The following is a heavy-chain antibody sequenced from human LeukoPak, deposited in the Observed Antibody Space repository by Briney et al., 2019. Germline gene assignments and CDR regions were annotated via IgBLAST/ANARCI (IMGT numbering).Heavy chain of an antibody. Sequence: SETLSLTCTVSGGSISSSSNYWGWIRQPPGKGLEWIGSIYYSGSTYYNPSLKSRVTISVDTSKNQFSLRLTSVTASDTAVYYCARQSEYTSGWHYIDYWGQGTLVTVSS. CDR1: GGSISSSSNY. J-gene: IGHJ4*02. V-gene: IGHV4-39*01. CDR2: IYYSGST. CDR3: ARQSEYTSGWHYIDY. D-gene: IGHD6-19*01.